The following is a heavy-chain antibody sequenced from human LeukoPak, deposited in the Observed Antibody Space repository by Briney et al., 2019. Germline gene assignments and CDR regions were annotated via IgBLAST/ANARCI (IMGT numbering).Heavy chain of an antibody. J-gene: IGHJ4*02. D-gene: IGHD3-3*01. CDR1: GFTFSSYA. CDR2: ISGSGGST. V-gene: IGHV3-23*01. CDR3: AKDRLRFLEWSPLDY. Sequence: GGSLRLSCAASGFTFSSYAMSWVRQAPGKGLEWVSGISGSGGSTDYADSVKGRFTISRDNSKNTLYLQMNSLRAEDTAVYYCAKDRLRFLEWSPLDYWGQGTLVTVSS.